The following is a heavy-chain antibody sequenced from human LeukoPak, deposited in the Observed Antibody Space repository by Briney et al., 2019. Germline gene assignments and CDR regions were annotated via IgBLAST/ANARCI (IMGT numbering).Heavy chain of an antibody. CDR2: IYYSGST. V-gene: IGHV4-39*07. CDR3: ARANTDITGTTVWFDP. CDR1: GGSTSSSSYY. D-gene: IGHD1-7*01. Sequence: PSETLSLTCTVSGGSTSSSSYYWGWIRQPPGKGLERIGSIYYSGSTYYNPSLKSRVTISVDTSKNQFSLKLSSVTAADTAVYYCARANTDITGTTVWFDPWGQGTLVTVSS. J-gene: IGHJ5*02.